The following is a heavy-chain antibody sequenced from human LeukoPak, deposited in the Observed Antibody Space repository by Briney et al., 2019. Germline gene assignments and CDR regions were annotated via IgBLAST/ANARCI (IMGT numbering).Heavy chain of an antibody. J-gene: IGHJ4*02. CDR2: IKQDGSEK. CDR1: GFTFSSYW. D-gene: IGHD5/OR15-5a*01. Sequence: GGSLRLSCAASGFTFSSYWMSWVRQAPGKGLEWVANIKQDGSEKYYVDSVKGRFTISRDNAKNSLYLQMDSLRADDTAVYYCARERGDVVLPHHTPGIDYWGQGTLVTVSS. CDR3: ARERGDVVLPHHTPGIDY. V-gene: IGHV3-7*03.